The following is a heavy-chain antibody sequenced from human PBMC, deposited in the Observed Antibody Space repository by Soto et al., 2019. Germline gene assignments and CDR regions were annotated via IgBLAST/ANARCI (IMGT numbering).Heavy chain of an antibody. CDR2: ISGSGGST. Sequence: EVQLLESGGGLVQPGGSLRLSCAASGFTFSSYAMSWVRQAPGKGLEWVSAISGSGGSTYYADSVKGRFTISRDNSKNTLYLQMNSLRAEDTAVYYCAKDGYGGWYMNPGMDVRGQGTTVTVSS. CDR1: GFTFSSYA. D-gene: IGHD6-19*01. CDR3: AKDGYGGWYMNPGMDV. J-gene: IGHJ6*02. V-gene: IGHV3-23*01.